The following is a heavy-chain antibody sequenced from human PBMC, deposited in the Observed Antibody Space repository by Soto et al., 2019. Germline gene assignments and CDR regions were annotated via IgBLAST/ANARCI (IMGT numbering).Heavy chain of an antibody. CDR3: ARPKVAYRPPEGYYGMDV. D-gene: IGHD2-15*01. Sequence: ASVKVSCKASGYTFTSYYMHWVRQAPGQGLEWMGIINPSGGSTSYAQKFQGRVTMTRDTSTSTVYMELSSLRSEDTAVYYCARPKVAYRPPEGYYGMDVWGQGPTVTVSS. CDR1: GYTFTSYY. J-gene: IGHJ6*02. V-gene: IGHV1-46*01. CDR2: INPSGGST.